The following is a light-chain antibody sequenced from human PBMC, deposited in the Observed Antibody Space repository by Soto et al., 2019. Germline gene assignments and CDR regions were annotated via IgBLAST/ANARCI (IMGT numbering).Light chain of an antibody. Sequence: QSALTQPASVSGSPGQSITISCTGASSDVGGYNYVSWYQQNPGKAPKVMIYDVSNRPSGVSDRFSGSKSGNTASLTISGLQPEDEAAYYCMSYTSSRTRVFGGGTKVTVL. CDR1: SSDVGGYNY. V-gene: IGLV2-14*03. CDR3: MSYTSSRTRV. J-gene: IGLJ3*02. CDR2: DVS.